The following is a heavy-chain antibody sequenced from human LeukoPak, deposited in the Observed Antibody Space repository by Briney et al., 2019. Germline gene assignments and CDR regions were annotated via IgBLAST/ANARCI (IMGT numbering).Heavy chain of an antibody. D-gene: IGHD3-10*01. Sequence: ASVKVSCKASGGTFSSYAISWVRQMPGKGLEWMGIIYPGDSDTRYSPSFQGQVTISADKSISTAYLQWSSLKASDTAMYYCATYMVRGVNWGQGTLVTVSS. V-gene: IGHV5-51*01. CDR2: IYPGDSDT. CDR3: ATYMVRGVN. CDR1: GGTFSSYA. J-gene: IGHJ4*02.